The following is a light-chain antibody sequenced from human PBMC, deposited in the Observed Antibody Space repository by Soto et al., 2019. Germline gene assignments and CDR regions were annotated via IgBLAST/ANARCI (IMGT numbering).Light chain of an antibody. CDR3: QQRSTWPPFT. CDR2: DAS. CDR1: HSVSTS. V-gene: IGKV3-11*01. J-gene: IGKJ3*01. Sequence: EIVLTQSPGTLSLSPGERASLSCRASHSVSTSLAWYQQKPGQAPRLLIYDASNRATGIPARFSGSGSGTDFTLTIGSLEPEDFAVYYRQQRSTWPPFTFGPGTKVDI.